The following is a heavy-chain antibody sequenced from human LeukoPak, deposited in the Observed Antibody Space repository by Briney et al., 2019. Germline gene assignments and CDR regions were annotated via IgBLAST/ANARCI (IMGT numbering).Heavy chain of an antibody. CDR3: ARVGGFGDYKLWVY. CDR1: GFTFSTYG. D-gene: IGHD4-17*01. V-gene: IGHV3-48*02. CDR2: ISSSSSNI. Sequence: GGSLTLSCAASGFTFSTYGMTWVRQAPGKGPEWVSYISSSSSNIYYADSVKGRFTISRDNAKNSLYLQMSSLRDDDTALYYCARVGGFGDYKLWVYWGQGTLVTDSS. J-gene: IGHJ4*02.